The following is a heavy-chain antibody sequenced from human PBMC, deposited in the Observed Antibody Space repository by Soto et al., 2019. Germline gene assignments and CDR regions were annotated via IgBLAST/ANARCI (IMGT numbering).Heavy chain of an antibody. V-gene: IGHV3-30*18. CDR3: AKMGIAVAGSDY. CDR1: GFTFSSYG. D-gene: IGHD6-19*01. CDR2: ISYDGSNK. Sequence: GSLRLSCAASGFTFSSYGMHWVRQAPGKGLEWVAVISYDGSNKYYADSVKGRFTISRDNSKNTLYLQMNSLRAEDTAVYYCAKMGIAVAGSDYWGQGTLVTVSS. J-gene: IGHJ4*02.